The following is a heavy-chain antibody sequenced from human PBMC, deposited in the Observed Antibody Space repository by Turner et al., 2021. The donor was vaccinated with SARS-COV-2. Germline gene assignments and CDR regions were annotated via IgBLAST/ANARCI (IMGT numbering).Heavy chain of an antibody. CDR3: ARDRSITVTTIGIDY. J-gene: IGHJ4*02. Sequence: EVQLAESGGGLLQPGGSLRLSCAASGFTFSSYEMNWVRQAPGKGLEWVSYISSSGSTIYDADSLKGRFTICRDNAENSLYLQMNILRAEDTAGYYWARDRSITVTTIGIDYLGQVTLVTVSS. CDR2: ISSSGSTI. V-gene: IGHV3-48*03. D-gene: IGHD4-17*01. CDR1: GFTFSSYE.